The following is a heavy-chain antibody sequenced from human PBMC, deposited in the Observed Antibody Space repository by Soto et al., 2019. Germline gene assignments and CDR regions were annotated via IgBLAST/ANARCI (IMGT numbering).Heavy chain of an antibody. CDR3: ARADEPDRLIVVVPAALVYV. V-gene: IGHV3-21*01. D-gene: IGHD2-2*01. J-gene: IGHJ6*04. CDR1: GFTFSSYS. Sequence: EVQLVESGGGLVKPGGSLRLSCAASGFTFSSYSMNWVRQAPGKGLEWVSSISSSSSYIYYADSVTGRFTISRYNAKNSLYLPMNSLRAEDTAVYYFARADEPDRLIVVVPAALVYVWGKGTTVTVSS. CDR2: ISSSSSYI.